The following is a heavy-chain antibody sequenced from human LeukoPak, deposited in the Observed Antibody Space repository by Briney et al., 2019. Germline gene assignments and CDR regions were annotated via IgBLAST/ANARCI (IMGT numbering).Heavy chain of an antibody. CDR3: AAWYSGTFRVDY. CDR2: ISASGGDT. J-gene: IGHJ4*02. CDR1: GFIFSNYA. V-gene: IGHV3-23*01. Sequence: GGSLRLSCAASGFIFSNYAMSWLRQAPGKGPEWVSAISASGGDTYYADSVKGRFTISRDNSKNTLYAQMNSLRAEDTAVYYCAAWYSGTFRVDYWGQGSRVTVSS. D-gene: IGHD1-26*01.